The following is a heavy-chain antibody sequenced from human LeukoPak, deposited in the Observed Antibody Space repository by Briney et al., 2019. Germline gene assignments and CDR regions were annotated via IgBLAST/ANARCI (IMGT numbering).Heavy chain of an antibody. V-gene: IGHV1-18*01. Sequence: ASVKVSCKASGYTFTSYGISWVRQAPGQGLEWMGWISAYNGNTNYAQKLQGRVTMTTDTSTSTAYMELRSLRSDDTAVYYCARDNIQLWPTTAGDYWGQGTLVTVSS. CDR3: ARDNIQLWPTTAGDY. CDR2: ISAYNGNT. J-gene: IGHJ4*02. CDR1: GYTFTSYG. D-gene: IGHD5-18*01.